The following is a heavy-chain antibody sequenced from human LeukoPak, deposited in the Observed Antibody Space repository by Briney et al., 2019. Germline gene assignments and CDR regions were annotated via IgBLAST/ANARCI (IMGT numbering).Heavy chain of an antibody. D-gene: IGHD1-26*01. CDR2: IYWDDDK. CDR1: GFSLSTSGVG. V-gene: IGHV2-5*02. J-gene: IGHJ4*02. Sequence: SGPTLVNPTPTLTLTCTFSGFSLSTSGVGVGWIRQPPGKALEWLALIYWDDDKRYNPSLKSRFTITKDTSKNQVVLTMTNMDPMDTATYYCAHSPIGMGATMGFDYWGQGTLVTVSS. CDR3: AHSPIGMGATMGFDY.